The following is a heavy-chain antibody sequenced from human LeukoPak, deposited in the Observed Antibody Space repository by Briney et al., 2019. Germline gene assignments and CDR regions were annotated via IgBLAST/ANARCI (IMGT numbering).Heavy chain of an antibody. J-gene: IGHJ3*02. Sequence: PGGSLRLSCAASGFTFSSYSMNWVRQAPGKGLEWVSFISSSSSYIYYADSVKGRFTISRDNTKNSLYLQMNSLRAEDTAVYYCAREHPLRAFDIWGQGTMVIVSS. CDR1: GFTFSSYS. CDR3: AREHPLRAFDI. CDR2: ISSSSSYI. V-gene: IGHV3-21*01.